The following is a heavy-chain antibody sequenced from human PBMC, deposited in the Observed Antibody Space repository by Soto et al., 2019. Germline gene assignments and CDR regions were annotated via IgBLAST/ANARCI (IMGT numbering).Heavy chain of an antibody. CDR2: IYNSGIT. CDR3: ARELSGYSYGPGEIY. V-gene: IGHV4-30-4*01. J-gene: IGHJ4*02. Sequence: PSETLSLTCTVSGGSISSGDCYWSWIRQPPGKGLEWIGNIYNSGITNYNPSLKSRVAISIDTSKSHFSLNLNSVTAADTAVYYCARELSGYSYGPGEIYWGQGTLVTVS. CDR1: GGSISSGDCY. D-gene: IGHD5-18*01.